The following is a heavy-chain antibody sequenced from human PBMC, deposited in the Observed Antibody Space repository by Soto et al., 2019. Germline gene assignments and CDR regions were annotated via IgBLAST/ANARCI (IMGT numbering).Heavy chain of an antibody. V-gene: IGHV3-21*01. CDR2: VSKSDYT. Sequence: GGSLRLSCAVSGFNFRNYGINWVRQAPGKGLEWVSSVSKSDYTYYSESVKGRFTVSRDNAKNSVSLQMNNLRAEDTAVYYCAREDSIIIPAVADFWGRGTLVTVSS. J-gene: IGHJ4*02. CDR1: GFNFRNYG. D-gene: IGHD6-19*01. CDR3: AREDSIIIPAVADF.